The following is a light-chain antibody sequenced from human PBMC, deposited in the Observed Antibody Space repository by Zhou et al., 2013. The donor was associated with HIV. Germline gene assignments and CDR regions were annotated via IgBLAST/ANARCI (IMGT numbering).Light chain of an antibody. Sequence: DIQMTQSPSRLSASVGDRVTITCRASQSINAWLAWYQHKPGKAPTLLIYKASTLESGVPSRFSGGGSGTQFTLTIDNLQPDDFATYYCLQHNSYPLTFGGGTKVEIK. CDR2: KAS. J-gene: IGKJ4*01. CDR3: LQHNSYPLT. V-gene: IGKV1-5*03. CDR1: QSINAW.